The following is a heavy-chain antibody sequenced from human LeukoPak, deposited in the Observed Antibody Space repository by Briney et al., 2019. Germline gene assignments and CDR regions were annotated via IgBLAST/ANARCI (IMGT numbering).Heavy chain of an antibody. D-gene: IGHD6-25*01. CDR1: GGSISTYY. V-gene: IGHV4-59*01. CDR2: IYYSGST. CDR3: ARAGRGTGIAASPI. J-gene: IGHJ3*02. Sequence: SETLSLTCTVSGGSISTYYWIWIRQPPGKGLEWIGYIYYSGSTNYNPSLKRRVSISVDTSKNQLSLKLSSVTPADTAVYYCARAGRGTGIAASPIWGQGTMVTVSS.